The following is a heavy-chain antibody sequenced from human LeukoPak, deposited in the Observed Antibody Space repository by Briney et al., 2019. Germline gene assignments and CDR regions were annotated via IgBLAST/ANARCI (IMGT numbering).Heavy chain of an antibody. CDR2: IKQDGSEK. J-gene: IGHJ4*02. Sequence: GGSLRLSCAASGFTFSSYWMSWVRQAPGKGLESVANIKQDGSEKYYVDSVKGRLTISRDNAKNSLYLQMNSLRAEDTAVYYCASYGVVRGVIAPFDYWGQGTLVTVSS. V-gene: IGHV3-7*01. CDR1: GFTFSSYW. CDR3: ASYGVVRGVIAPFDY. D-gene: IGHD3-10*01.